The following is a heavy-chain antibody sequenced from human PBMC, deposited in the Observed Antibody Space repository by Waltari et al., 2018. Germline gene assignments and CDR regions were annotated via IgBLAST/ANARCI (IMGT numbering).Heavy chain of an antibody. CDR3: AKPFYNWDDPLDS. V-gene: IGHV3-23*01. D-gene: IGHD1-20*01. CDR1: GFSFGSDA. CDR2: ISVSDET. Sequence: EVQLLESGGDFVQPGGSLRLSCAISGFSFGSDAINWVRQAPGTGLEWVAAISVSDETYYALSLNGRFTISRDTSRNTVYLHMNSLRAEDTAVYYCAKPFYNWDDPLDSWGQGTLVTVSS. J-gene: IGHJ4*02.